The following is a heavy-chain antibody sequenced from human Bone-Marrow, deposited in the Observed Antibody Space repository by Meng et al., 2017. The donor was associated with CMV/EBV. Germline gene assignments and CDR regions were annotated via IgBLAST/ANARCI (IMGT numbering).Heavy chain of an antibody. CDR1: GYTFTGYY. CDR3: ARDVFSSSPTEV. J-gene: IGHJ3*01. V-gene: IGHV1-2*02. Sequence: ASVKVSCKASGYTFTGYYMHWVRQAPGQGLEWMGWINPNSGATNYAQKFQGRVTMTRDTSINSAYMEVSSLRSDDTAVYYCARDVFSSSPTEVWGQGTLVTVSS. D-gene: IGHD2-2*01. CDR2: INPNSGAT.